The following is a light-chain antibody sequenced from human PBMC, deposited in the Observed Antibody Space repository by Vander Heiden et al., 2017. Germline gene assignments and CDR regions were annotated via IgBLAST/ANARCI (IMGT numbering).Light chain of an antibody. CDR3: QQYGSSSRT. CDR1: QTVNNNF. CDR2: CAS. V-gene: IGKV3-20*01. Sequence: EIVLMQTPCTLSLSPGERATLSCRASQTVNNNFLAWYQQKPGQAPRLLIYCASSRATGIPARFSGSESGTDFTLSISRLEPEDFAVYYCQQYGSSSRTFGQGTKVEIK. J-gene: IGKJ1*01.